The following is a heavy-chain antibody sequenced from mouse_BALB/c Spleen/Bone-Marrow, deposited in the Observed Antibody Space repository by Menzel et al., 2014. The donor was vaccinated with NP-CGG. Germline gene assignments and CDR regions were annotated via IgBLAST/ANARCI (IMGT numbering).Heavy chain of an antibody. CDR1: GYSITSGYY. CDR2: ISYDGSK. CDR3: ARYGSFDY. V-gene: IGHV3-6*02. D-gene: IGHD2-10*02. J-gene: IGHJ2*01. Sequence: GSGPGLVKPSQSLFLTCSVTGYSITSGYYWNWIRQFPGNKLEWMGYISYDGSKNYNPSLKNRISITRDTSKNQFFLKLNSVTTEDTATYYCARYGSFDYWGQGTTLTVSS.